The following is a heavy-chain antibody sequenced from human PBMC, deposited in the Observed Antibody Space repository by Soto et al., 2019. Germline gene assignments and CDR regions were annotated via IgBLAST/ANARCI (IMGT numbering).Heavy chain of an antibody. CDR2: ISSSGSTI. CDR3: AMYDSSGYYGGYFGY. CDR1: GFTFSDYY. D-gene: IGHD3-22*01. V-gene: IGHV3-11*01. J-gene: IGHJ4*02. Sequence: PGGSLRLSCAASGFTFSDYYMSWIRQAPGKGLEWVSYISSSGSTIYYADSVKGRFTISRDNAKNSLYLQMNSLRAEDTAVYYCAMYDSSGYYGGYFGYWGQGTLVTVSS.